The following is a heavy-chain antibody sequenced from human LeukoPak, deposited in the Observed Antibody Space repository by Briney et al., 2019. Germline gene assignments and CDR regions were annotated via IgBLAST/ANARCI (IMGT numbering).Heavy chain of an antibody. J-gene: IGHJ5*02. CDR3: ARASDPWLQLT. D-gene: IGHD5-24*01. CDR2: IKQDGSEK. V-gene: IGHV3-7*05. Sequence: PGGSLRLSCAASGFTFSNYWMIWVRQALGKGLEWVGNIKQDGSEKRYADSVRGRFSISRDNAQTSLYLQMNSLRAEDTAVYYCARASDPWLQLTWGQGTLVTVSS. CDR1: GFTFSNYW.